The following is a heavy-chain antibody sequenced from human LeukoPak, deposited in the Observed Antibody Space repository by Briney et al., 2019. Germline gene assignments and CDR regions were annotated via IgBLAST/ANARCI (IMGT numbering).Heavy chain of an antibody. CDR3: ARRSYYDGSGYNFDY. D-gene: IGHD3-22*01. J-gene: IGHJ4*02. Sequence: SETLSLTCAVYGGSFSGYYWSWIRQPPGKGLEWIGEINHSGSTNYNPSLKSRVTISVDTSKNQFSLKLSSVTAADTAVYYCARRSYYDGSGYNFDYWGQGTLVTVSS. CDR2: INHSGST. CDR1: GGSFSGYY. V-gene: IGHV4-34*01.